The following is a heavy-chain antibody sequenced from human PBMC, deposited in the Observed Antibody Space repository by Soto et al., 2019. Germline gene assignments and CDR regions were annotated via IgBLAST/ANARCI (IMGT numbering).Heavy chain of an antibody. CDR2: ISFDGTNE. V-gene: IGHV3-30*18. Sequence: GGSLRLSCAASGFTFSSYGMHWVRQAPGKGLEWVAVISFDGTNEDHADSVKGRFTISRDNSKDTLYLQMNSLRADDTAVYYCAKSRDYYYDMNVWGQGTTVTVSS. CDR3: AKSRDYYYDMNV. D-gene: IGHD2-2*01. CDR1: GFTFSSYG. J-gene: IGHJ6*02.